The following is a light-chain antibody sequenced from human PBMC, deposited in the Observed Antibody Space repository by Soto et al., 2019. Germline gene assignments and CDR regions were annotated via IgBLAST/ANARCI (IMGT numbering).Light chain of an antibody. J-gene: IGKJ4*01. V-gene: IGKV3-11*01. CDR2: DAS. CDR3: QQRSDWPLT. Sequence: EIVLTQSPATLSLSPGERATLSCRASQSLSSYLAWYQQKRGQAPRLLISDASKRATGIPARFSGSGSGTDFTLSIRSLEPEDFAVYYCQQRSDWPLTFGGWTKVETK. CDR1: QSLSSY.